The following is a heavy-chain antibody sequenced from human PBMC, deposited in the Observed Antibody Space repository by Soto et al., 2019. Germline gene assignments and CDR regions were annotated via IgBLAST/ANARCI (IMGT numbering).Heavy chain of an antibody. D-gene: IGHD6-13*01. V-gene: IGHV4-61*01. Sequence: SETLSLTCTVSGGSVSSGSYYWSWIRQPPGKGLEWIGYIYYSGSTNYNPSLKSRVTISVDTSKNQFPLKLSSVTAADTAVYYCARGRYSSSWYWFDPWGQGTLVPVSS. CDR1: GGSVSSGSYY. CDR3: ARGRYSSSWYWFDP. J-gene: IGHJ5*02. CDR2: IYYSGST.